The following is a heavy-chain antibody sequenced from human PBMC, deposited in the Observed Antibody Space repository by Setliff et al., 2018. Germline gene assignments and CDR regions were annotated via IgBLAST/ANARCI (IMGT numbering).Heavy chain of an antibody. CDR2: INTNTGNS. J-gene: IGHJ6*03. V-gene: IGHV7-4-1*02. D-gene: IGHD3-10*01. CDR3: ARGSRFGTIVYRGDYYLDV. CDR1: GYTFSTYA. Sequence: ASVKVSCKGSGYTFSTYAIIWMRQAPGQGLEWMGWINTNTGNSSYAQGFTGRFVFPLDTSVSTAYLQISCLKAEDTAIYYCARGSRFGTIVYRGDYYLDVWGKGTTVTVSS.